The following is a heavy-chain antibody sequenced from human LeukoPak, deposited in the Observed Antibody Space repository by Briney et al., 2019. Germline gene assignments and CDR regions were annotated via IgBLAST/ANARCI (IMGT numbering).Heavy chain of an antibody. J-gene: IGHJ4*02. CDR2: MNPNRGDP. V-gene: IGHV1-8*01. CDR3: ARVALGWLTLLGPLLD. CDR1: GYTFTSYN. D-gene: IGHD3-3*01. Sequence: ASVKVSSKASGYTFTSYNTNWVRQATGQGVEWRGWMNPNRGDPGYAQKSQGRVTMTRNTSISTAYMELSSLRAEDTAVYYCARVALGWLTLLGPLLDWGQGPLVTVSS.